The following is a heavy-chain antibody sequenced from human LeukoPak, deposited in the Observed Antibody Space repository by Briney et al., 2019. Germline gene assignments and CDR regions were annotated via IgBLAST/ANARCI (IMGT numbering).Heavy chain of an antibody. V-gene: IGHV1-2*02. Sequence: ASVKVSCKASGYTFTGYYMHWVRQAPGQRPEWMGWINPNSGGIICAQKFQGRVTMTRDTSISTASMELSRLTSDDTAVYYCARDPRIAVTGGLCYFDYWGQGTLVTVSS. CDR3: ARDPRIAVTGGLCYFDY. D-gene: IGHD6-19*01. CDR2: INPNSGGI. J-gene: IGHJ4*02. CDR1: GYTFTGYY.